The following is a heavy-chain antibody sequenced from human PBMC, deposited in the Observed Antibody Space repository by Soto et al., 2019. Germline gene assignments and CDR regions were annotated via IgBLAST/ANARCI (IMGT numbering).Heavy chain of an antibody. Sequence: QVQLQQWGAGLLKPSETLSLTCAVYGGSFSGYYWSWIRQPPGKGLEWIGEINHSGSTNYNPFLKSRVTISVDTSKNQFSLTLSSVTAADTAVYYCARVPYSRGDFDYWGQGTLVTVSS. V-gene: IGHV4-34*01. CDR1: GGSFSGYY. D-gene: IGHD6-13*01. J-gene: IGHJ4*02. CDR3: ARVPYSRGDFDY. CDR2: INHSGST.